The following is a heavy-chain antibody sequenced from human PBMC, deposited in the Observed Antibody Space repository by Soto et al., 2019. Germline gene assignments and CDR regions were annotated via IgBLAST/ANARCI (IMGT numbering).Heavy chain of an antibody. CDR1: GGSFSGYY. Sequence: SETLSLTCAVYGGSFSGYYWTWIRQPPGTGLEWIGEINHSGSTNYNPSLKSRVTISVDTSKNQFSLKLTSVTAADTAVYYCARRGSGSYSDYWGQGTLVTVS. CDR2: INHSGST. J-gene: IGHJ4*02. D-gene: IGHD3-10*01. V-gene: IGHV4-34*01. CDR3: ARRGSGSYSDY.